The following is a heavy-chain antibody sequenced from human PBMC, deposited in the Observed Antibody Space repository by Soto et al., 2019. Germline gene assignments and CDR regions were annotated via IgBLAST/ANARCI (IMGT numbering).Heavy chain of an antibody. CDR1: GFTFSSSR. CDR2: IHQDGSEI. D-gene: IGHD5-12*01. J-gene: IGHJ3*02. CDR3: ARVQWLRFDAFNI. V-gene: IGHV3-7*03. Sequence: GGSLRLSCAASGFTFSSSRMSWVRQAPGKGLEWVASIHQDGSEIDYVDSVKGRFTISRDNAKSSLSLQMNSLRVEDTAVYYCARVQWLRFDAFNIWGQGTMVTVSS.